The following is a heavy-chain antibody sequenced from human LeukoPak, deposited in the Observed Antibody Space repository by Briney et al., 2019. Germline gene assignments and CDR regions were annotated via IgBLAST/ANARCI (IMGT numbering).Heavy chain of an antibody. CDR1: GYTFTGYY. CDR2: INPNSGGI. CDR3: ARDTNYYDSSGYYLFDY. J-gene: IGHJ4*02. V-gene: IGHV1-2*02. Sequence: ASVKVSCKASGYTFTGYYMHWVRQAPGQGLEWMGWINPNSGGINYAQKFQGRVTMTRDTSISTAYMELSRLRSDDTAVYYCARDTNYYDSSGYYLFDYWGQGTLVTVSS. D-gene: IGHD3-22*01.